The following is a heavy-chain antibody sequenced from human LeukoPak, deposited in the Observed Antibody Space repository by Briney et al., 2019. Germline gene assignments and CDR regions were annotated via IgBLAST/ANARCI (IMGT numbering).Heavy chain of an antibody. V-gene: IGHV3-7*01. Sequence: GESLRLSCVASGLTFSGQWLNWVRQAPGQGLEWVANIKHDGREKYYVDSVKGRFTISGDDGQNSLSLHMNSVRAEDTAIYYCGYTNNFYHWGQGALVVVSA. D-gene: IGHD3-16*02. CDR1: GLTFSGQW. CDR3: GYTNNFYH. J-gene: IGHJ4*02. CDR2: IKHDGREK.